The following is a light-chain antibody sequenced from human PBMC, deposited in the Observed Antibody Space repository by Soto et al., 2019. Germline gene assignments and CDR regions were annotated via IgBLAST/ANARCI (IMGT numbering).Light chain of an antibody. V-gene: IGKV3-20*01. J-gene: IGKJ5*01. CDR3: QHYDSLPIT. CDR1: QSISSSY. CDR2: GAS. Sequence: EIVLTQSPGTLSLSPGKRATLSCRASQSISSSYLAWYQQKPGQAPRLLIYGASSRATGIPDRFSGSGSGTDFTLTISRLEPEDFAVFYCQHYDSLPITFGQGTRLEIK.